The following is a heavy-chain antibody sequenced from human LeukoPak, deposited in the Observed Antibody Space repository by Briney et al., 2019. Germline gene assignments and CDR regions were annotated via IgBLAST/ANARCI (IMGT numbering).Heavy chain of an antibody. CDR1: GYSISSGYY. J-gene: IGHJ6*03. Sequence: SETLSLTCTVSGYSISSGYYWGWIRQPPGKGLEWIGSIYRSGSTYYNPSLKSRVTISVDTSKNQFSLKLSSVTAADTAVYYCAREENSSGYYGEYYYYMDVWGKGTTVTVSS. V-gene: IGHV4-38-2*02. CDR2: IYRSGST. D-gene: IGHD3-22*01. CDR3: AREENSSGYYGEYYYYMDV.